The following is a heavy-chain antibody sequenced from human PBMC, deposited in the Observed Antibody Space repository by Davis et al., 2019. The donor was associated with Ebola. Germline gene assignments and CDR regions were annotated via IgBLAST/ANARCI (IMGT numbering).Heavy chain of an antibody. V-gene: IGHV4-61*05. CDR2: IYYSGST. D-gene: IGHD3-3*01. CDR1: GGSISSSSYY. Sequence: SETLSLTCTVSGGSISSSSYYWGWIRQPPGKGLEWIGYIYYSGSTNYNPSLKSRVTISVDTSKNQFSLKLSSVTAADTAVYYCARGYDFWSGYLFDYWGQGTLVTVSS. CDR3: ARGYDFWSGYLFDY. J-gene: IGHJ4*02.